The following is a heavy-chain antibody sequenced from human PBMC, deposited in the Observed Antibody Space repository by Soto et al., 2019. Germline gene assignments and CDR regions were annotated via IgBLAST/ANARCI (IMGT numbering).Heavy chain of an antibody. CDR1: GYTFTSYA. CDR2: INAGNGNT. J-gene: IGHJ5*02. CDR3: ARAWYQLVSTWLVP. D-gene: IGHD2-2*01. Sequence: ASVKVSCKASGYTFTSYAMHWVRQAPGQRLEWMGWINAGNGNTKYSQKFQGRVIITRDTSASTVYMQLSNLRSEDTAVYYCARAWYQLVSTWLVPWGPGAQLTVSS. V-gene: IGHV1-3*01.